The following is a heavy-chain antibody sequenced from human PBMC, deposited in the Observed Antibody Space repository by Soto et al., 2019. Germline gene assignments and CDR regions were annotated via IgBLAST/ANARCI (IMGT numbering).Heavy chain of an antibody. CDR1: GYTFTSYG. J-gene: IGHJ3*02. V-gene: IGHV1-18*01. CDR2: ISAYNGNT. D-gene: IGHD5-12*01. CDR3: ARDPGLNGYTSDAFDI. Sequence: ASVKVSCKASGYTFTSYGISWVRQAPEQGLEWMGWISAYNGNTNYAQKLQGRVTMTTDTSTSTAYMELRSLRSDDTAVYYCARDPGLNGYTSDAFDIWGQGTMVTVSS.